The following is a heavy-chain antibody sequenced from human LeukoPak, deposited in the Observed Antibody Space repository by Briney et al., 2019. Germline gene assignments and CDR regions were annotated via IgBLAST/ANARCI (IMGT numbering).Heavy chain of an antibody. V-gene: IGHV4-4*07. CDR1: GGSISSYY. D-gene: IGHD6-13*01. Sequence: PSETLSLTCTVSGGSISSYYWSWIRQPAGKGLEWIGRIYTSGSTNYNPSLKSLVTMSVDTSKNQFSLKLSSVTAADTAVYYCARDIRIAAAGTGRWFDPWGQGTLVTVSS. CDR2: IYTSGST. CDR3: ARDIRIAAAGTGRWFDP. J-gene: IGHJ5*02.